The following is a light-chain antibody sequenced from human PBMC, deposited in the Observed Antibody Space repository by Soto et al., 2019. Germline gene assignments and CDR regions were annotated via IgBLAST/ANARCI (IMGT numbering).Light chain of an antibody. CDR3: TSYEGGGRYV. CDR2: EVS. Sequence: QSVLTQPASVSGSPGQSITISCTGTSNDVGGYNYVSWYQQHPGKAPKLMIYEVSNRPSGVSNRFSGSKSGNTASLTISGLQAEDEADYYCCTSYEGGGRYVFGTGTKLTVL. V-gene: IGLV2-14*01. J-gene: IGLJ1*01. CDR1: SNDVGGYNY.